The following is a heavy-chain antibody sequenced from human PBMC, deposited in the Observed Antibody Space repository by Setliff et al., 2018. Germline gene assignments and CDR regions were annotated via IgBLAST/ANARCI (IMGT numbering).Heavy chain of an antibody. D-gene: IGHD5-12*01. CDR1: GFTFSTYA. CDR3: AREKMATNYYYYYMDV. V-gene: IGHV3-23*01. CDR2: ISGSGGST. Sequence: GGSLRLSCAASGFTFSTYAVSWDRQAPGKGLEWVSAISGSGGSTYYADSVKGRFTISRDNSKNTLYLQMNSLRAEDTAVYYCAREKMATNYYYYYMDVWGKGTTVTVSS. J-gene: IGHJ6*03.